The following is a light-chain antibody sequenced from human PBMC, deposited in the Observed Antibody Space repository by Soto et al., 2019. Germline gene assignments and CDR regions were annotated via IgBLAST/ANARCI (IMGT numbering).Light chain of an antibody. V-gene: IGKV1-5*01. CDR2: DAS. Sequence: DIQMTQSPSTLSASVGDRVTITCRASQSISSWLAWYQQKPGKAPKLLIYDASSLESGVPSRFSGSGSGTEFTLTISSLQPDDVATYYCQQYNCYLTFGQGTKVDIK. J-gene: IGKJ1*01. CDR1: QSISSW. CDR3: QQYNCYLT.